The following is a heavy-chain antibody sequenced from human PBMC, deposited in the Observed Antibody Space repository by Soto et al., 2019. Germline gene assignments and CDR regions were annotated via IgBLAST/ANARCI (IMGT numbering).Heavy chain of an antibody. CDR3: ARDQTRFLEWLGTPPDGFDP. J-gene: IGHJ5*02. V-gene: IGHV1-2*04. Sequence: ASVKVSCKASGYTFTGYYMHWVRQAPGQGLEWMGWINPNSGGTNYAQKFQGWVTMTRDTSISTAYMELSRLRSDDTAVYYCARDQTRFLEWLGTPPDGFDPWGQGTLVTVSS. CDR1: GYTFTGYY. CDR2: INPNSGGT. D-gene: IGHD3-3*01.